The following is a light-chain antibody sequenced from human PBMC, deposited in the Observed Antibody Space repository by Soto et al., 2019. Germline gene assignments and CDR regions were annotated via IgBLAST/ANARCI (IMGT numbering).Light chain of an antibody. CDR1: RSVSSRF. CDR3: DKCGYSPYT. CDR2: DAS. Sequence: EIMLTQSPGTLSLSPGERVTLSCWASRSVSSRFLAWYQQKPGQAPRVLIYDASSRATGIPDRFSGSGSGLDFNIPISGVEPEDFAVYYGDKCGYSPYTFGQGIMLEIK. V-gene: IGKV3-20*01. J-gene: IGKJ2*01.